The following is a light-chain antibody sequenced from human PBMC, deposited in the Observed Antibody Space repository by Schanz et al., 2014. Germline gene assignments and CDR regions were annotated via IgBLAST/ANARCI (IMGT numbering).Light chain of an antibody. Sequence: DIQMTQSPSSVPASVGDRVTITCRASQDINSWLAWYQQKPGKAPNLLIYGTSRLQSGVPSRFSGSGSGTDFTLTISSLQPEDFATYYCQQANSFPFTFGQGTRLEIK. V-gene: IGKV1-12*01. J-gene: IGKJ5*01. CDR2: GTS. CDR1: QDINSW. CDR3: QQANSFPFT.